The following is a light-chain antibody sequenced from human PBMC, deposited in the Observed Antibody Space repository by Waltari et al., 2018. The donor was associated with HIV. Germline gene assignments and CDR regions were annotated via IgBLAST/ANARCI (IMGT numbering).Light chain of an antibody. V-gene: IGKV3-20*01. CDR3: QQYGSSPRT. Sequence: EIVLTQSPGTLSLSPGARVTLSCRASQSVSSGYLAWYQQKPGQAPRLLIYGVSSRATGISDRFSGSGFGTDFTLTISRLEPEDFAVYYCQQYGSSPRTFGQGTKVEIK. CDR2: GVS. J-gene: IGKJ1*01. CDR1: QSVSSGY.